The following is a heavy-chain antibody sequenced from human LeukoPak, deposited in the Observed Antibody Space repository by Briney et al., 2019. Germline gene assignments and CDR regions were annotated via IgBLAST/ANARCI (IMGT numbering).Heavy chain of an antibody. D-gene: IGHD3-10*01. CDR2: IYYSGST. CDR1: GGSISSYY. CDR3: AREGGGGSGIDY. J-gene: IGHJ4*02. Sequence: SETLSLTCTVSGGSISSYYWSWIRQPPGKGLEWIGYIYYSGSTNYNPSLKSRVTISVDTSKNQFSLKLSSVTAADTAVYYCAREGGGGSGIDYWGQGTLVTVSS. V-gene: IGHV4-59*01.